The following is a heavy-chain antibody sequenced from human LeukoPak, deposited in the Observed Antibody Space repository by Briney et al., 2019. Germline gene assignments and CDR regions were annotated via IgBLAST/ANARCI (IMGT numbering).Heavy chain of an antibody. Sequence: AGGSLRLSCAASRFTFSTNWMGWVRQAPGKGLEWVANIKQDGSEKDYVDSVKGRFTISRDNAKNSLYLQMNSLRAEDTAVYYCARYCGGDCYGMDVWGQGTTVTVSS. J-gene: IGHJ6*02. CDR3: ARYCGGDCYGMDV. CDR1: RFTFSTNW. CDR2: IKQDGSEK. D-gene: IGHD2-21*01. V-gene: IGHV3-7*01.